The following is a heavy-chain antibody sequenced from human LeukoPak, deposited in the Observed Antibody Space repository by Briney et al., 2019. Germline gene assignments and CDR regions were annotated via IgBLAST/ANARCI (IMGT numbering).Heavy chain of an antibody. CDR2: IYYSGST. V-gene: IGHV4-59*01. Sequence: NTSETLSLTCTVSGGSISSYYWSWIRQPPGKGLEWIGYIYYSGSTNYNPSLKSRVTISVDTSKNQFSLKLSSVTTADTAVYYCARVEVGSYRSYYYYYMDVWGKGTTVTISS. CDR3: ARVEVGSYRSYYYYYMDV. J-gene: IGHJ6*03. D-gene: IGHD3-10*01. CDR1: GGSISSYY.